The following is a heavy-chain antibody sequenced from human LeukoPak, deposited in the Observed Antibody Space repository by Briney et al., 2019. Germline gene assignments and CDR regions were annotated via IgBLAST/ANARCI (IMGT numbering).Heavy chain of an antibody. J-gene: IGHJ5*02. CDR1: GGTFSSYA. Sequence: SVKVSCKASGGTFSSYAISWVRQAPGQGLEWMGRIIPILGIANYAQKFQGRVTITADKSTSTACMELSSLRSEDTAVYYCARDPPLDSPSCWFDPWGQGTLVTVSS. CDR3: ARDPPLDSPSCWFDP. CDR2: IIPILGIA. V-gene: IGHV1-69*04.